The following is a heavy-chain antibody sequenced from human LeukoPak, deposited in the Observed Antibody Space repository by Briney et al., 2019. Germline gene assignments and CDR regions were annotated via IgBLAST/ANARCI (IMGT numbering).Heavy chain of an antibody. CDR1: GGSISSSSYY. Sequence: SETLSLTCTVSGGSISSSSYYWGWIRQPPGKGLEWIGSIYYSGSTYYNPSLKRRVTISVDTSKNQFSLKLSSVTAADTAVYYCARYDILTGYWYPRYMDVWGKGSTVTISS. CDR2: IYYSGST. J-gene: IGHJ6*03. CDR3: ARYDILTGYWYPRYMDV. V-gene: IGHV4-39*07. D-gene: IGHD3-9*01.